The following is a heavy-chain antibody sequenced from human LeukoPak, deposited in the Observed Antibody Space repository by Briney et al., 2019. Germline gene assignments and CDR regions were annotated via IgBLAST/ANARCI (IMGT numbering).Heavy chain of an antibody. J-gene: IGHJ4*02. CDR3: AKVPTGWYGRPQRGLSFDY. CDR2: ISGSGGST. CDR1: GFTFSSYA. V-gene: IGHV3-23*01. D-gene: IGHD6-19*01. Sequence: GGSLRLSCAASGFTFSSYAMSWVRQAPGKGLEWVSAISGSGGSTYYADSVKGRFTISRDNSKNTLYLQMNSLRAEDTAVYYCAKVPTGWYGRPQRGLSFDYWGQGTLVTVSS.